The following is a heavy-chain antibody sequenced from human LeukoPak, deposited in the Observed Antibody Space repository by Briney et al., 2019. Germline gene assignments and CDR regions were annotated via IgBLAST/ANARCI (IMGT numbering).Heavy chain of an antibody. CDR2: VYHSGST. CDR3: ARSLPGAAAGQRGKRKNWFDP. J-gene: IGHJ5*02. CDR1: GGSIISSNW. Sequence: SETLSLTCTVSGGSIISSNWWSWVRQSPENGLEWIGEVYHSGSTNYNPSLKSRVTISVDTSKNQFSLKLGSVTAADTAVYYCARSLPGAAAGQRGKRKNWFDPWGQGTLVTVSS. D-gene: IGHD6-13*01. V-gene: IGHV4-4*02.